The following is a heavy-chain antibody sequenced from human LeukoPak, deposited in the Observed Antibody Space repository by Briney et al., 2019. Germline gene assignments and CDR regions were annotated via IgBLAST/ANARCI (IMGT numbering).Heavy chain of an antibody. Sequence: GGSLRLSCAASGFTFSSYGMHWVRQAPGKGLDWVAVISYDGSNKYYADSVKGRFTISRDNSKNTLYLQMNSLRAEDTAVYYCAKDDGPGDCGGDCYSAFDYWGQGTLVTVSS. D-gene: IGHD2-21*02. V-gene: IGHV3-30*18. J-gene: IGHJ4*02. CDR3: AKDDGPGDCGGDCYSAFDY. CDR2: ISYDGSNK. CDR1: GFTFSSYG.